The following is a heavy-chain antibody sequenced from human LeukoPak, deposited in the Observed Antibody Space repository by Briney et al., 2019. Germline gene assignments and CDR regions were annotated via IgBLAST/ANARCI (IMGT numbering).Heavy chain of an antibody. CDR3: ARVVRGVPYYYYGMDV. Sequence: GGSLRLSCAASGFTFSSYWMSWVRQAPGKGLEWVAVISYDGSNKYYADSVKGRFTISRDNSKNTLYLQMNSLRTEDTAVYYCARVVRGVPYYYYGMDVWGQGTTVTVSS. CDR1: GFTFSSYW. J-gene: IGHJ6*02. CDR2: ISYDGSNK. D-gene: IGHD3-10*01. V-gene: IGHV3-30*03.